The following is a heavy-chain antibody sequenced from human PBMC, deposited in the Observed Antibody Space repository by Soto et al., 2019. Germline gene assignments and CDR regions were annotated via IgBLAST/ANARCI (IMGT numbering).Heavy chain of an antibody. CDR3: AKEIFAAAYAATSAFDL. D-gene: IGHD2-8*01. V-gene: IGHV3-23*01. CDR2: VDGSGGDT. J-gene: IGHJ4*02. Sequence: HPGGSLRLSCAASGFTFSSHAMGWLRQAPGTGPEWVAFVDGSGGDTSYAESVKGRFIISRDNSDNSLFLHMNSLRAEDTGRYFCAKEIFAAAYAATSAFDLWGQGTLVTVSS. CDR1: GFTFSSHA.